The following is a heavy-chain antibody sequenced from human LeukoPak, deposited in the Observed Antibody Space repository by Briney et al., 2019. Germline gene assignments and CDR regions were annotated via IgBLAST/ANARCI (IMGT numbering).Heavy chain of an antibody. Sequence: GGSLRLSCAASGFTFSSYGMHWVRQAPGKGLEWVAFIRYDGNNEYYADSVKGRFTISRDNSKNTLYLQMNSLRAEDTAVYYCAKDRGDLPFDYWGQGTLVTVSS. J-gene: IGHJ4*02. CDR1: GFTFSSYG. CDR2: IRYDGNNE. V-gene: IGHV3-30*02. CDR3: AKDRGDLPFDY. D-gene: IGHD2-21*02.